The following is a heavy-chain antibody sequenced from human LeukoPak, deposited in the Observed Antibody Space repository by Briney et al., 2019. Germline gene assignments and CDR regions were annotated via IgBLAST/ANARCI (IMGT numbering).Heavy chain of an antibody. CDR3: AKDGEQWLPQY. V-gene: IGHV3-48*03. Sequence: GGSLRLSCAASGFTFSSYEMNWVRQAPGKGLEWVSYISSSGSTIYYADSVKGRFTISRDNAKNSLYLQMNSLRAEDTAVYYCAKDGEQWLPQYWGQGTLVTVSS. D-gene: IGHD6-19*01. CDR1: GFTFSSYE. J-gene: IGHJ4*02. CDR2: ISSSGSTI.